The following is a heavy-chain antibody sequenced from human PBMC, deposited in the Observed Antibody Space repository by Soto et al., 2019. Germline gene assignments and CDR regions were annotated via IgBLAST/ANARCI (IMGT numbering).Heavy chain of an antibody. CDR1: GYTFTNYC. D-gene: IGHD2-2*01. CDR3: ARHSRTSVRAPMKS. Sequence: GESLKISCKGSGYTFTNYCIGWVRQMPGRGLEWMGITHPGHSETKYGPSFKGQVTISADRSTRTAYLHWSSLKASDAATYYCARHSRTSVRAPMKSWGKGTLVTV. CDR2: THPGHSET. J-gene: IGHJ1*01. V-gene: IGHV5-51*01.